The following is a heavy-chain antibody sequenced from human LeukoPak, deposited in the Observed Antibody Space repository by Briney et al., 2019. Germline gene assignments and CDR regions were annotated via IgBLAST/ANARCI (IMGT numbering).Heavy chain of an antibody. Sequence: GASVKVSCKASGYTFTGYYMHWVQQAPGQGLEWMGWINPNSGGTNYAQKFQGRVTMTRDTSISTAYMELSRPRSDDTAVYYCARGGCSGGSCYRWFDPWGQGTLVTVSS. CDR3: ARGGCSGGSCYRWFDP. J-gene: IGHJ5*02. V-gene: IGHV1-2*02. D-gene: IGHD2-15*01. CDR1: GYTFTGYY. CDR2: INPNSGGT.